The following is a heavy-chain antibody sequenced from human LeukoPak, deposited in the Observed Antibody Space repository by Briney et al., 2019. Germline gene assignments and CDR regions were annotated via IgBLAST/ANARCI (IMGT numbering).Heavy chain of an antibody. CDR3: AKQARRYDILTGYYKNYFDY. D-gene: IGHD3-9*01. Sequence: GGSLRLSCAASGFTFSSYGMHWVRQAPGKGLEWVAVIWYDGSNKYYADSVKGRFTISRDNSKNTLYLQMNSLRAEGTAVYYCAKQARRYDILTGYYKNYFDYWGQGTLVTVSS. J-gene: IGHJ4*02. CDR1: GFTFSSYG. CDR2: IWYDGSNK. V-gene: IGHV3-33*06.